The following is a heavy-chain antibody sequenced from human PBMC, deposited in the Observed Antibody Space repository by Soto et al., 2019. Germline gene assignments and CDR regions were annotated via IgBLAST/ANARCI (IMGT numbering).Heavy chain of an antibody. CDR1: GAALNSGNYY. J-gene: IGHJ5*02. V-gene: IGHV4-31*03. CDR2: IYVTGAV. CDR3: ARLRGATNSYRWFDP. Sequence: SETLSLTCSVSGAALNSGNYYWSWLRQVPGKGLEWIGHIYVTGAVDYNPSLRDRITISQDTSERQFSLNLRLVTAADTAVDYCARLRGATNSYRWFDPWGRGTLVTVSS. D-gene: IGHD1-26*01.